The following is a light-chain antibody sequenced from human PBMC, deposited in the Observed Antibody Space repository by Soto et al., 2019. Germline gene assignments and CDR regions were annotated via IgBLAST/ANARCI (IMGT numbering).Light chain of an antibody. J-gene: IGKJ5*01. Sequence: DIQMTQSPSSLSASVGDRVTIGCRASQSISNYLNWYQQRPGKAPKLLIYAASSLQSGVPSRFSGSGSGTDFTLTISSLEPDDFAVYYCQQRADWPITFGQGTRLEI. CDR3: QQRADWPIT. CDR2: AAS. V-gene: IGKV1-39*01. CDR1: QSISNY.